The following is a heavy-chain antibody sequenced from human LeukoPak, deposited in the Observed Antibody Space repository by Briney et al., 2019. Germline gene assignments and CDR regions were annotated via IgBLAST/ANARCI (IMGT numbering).Heavy chain of an antibody. J-gene: IGHJ4*02. CDR1: GGSISSYY. CDR2: IYYSGST. CDR3: ARGTGTISPFDY. D-gene: IGHD1-7*01. V-gene: IGHV4-59*12. Sequence: SETLSLTCTVSGGSISSYYWSWIRQPPGKGLEWIGYIYYSGSTNYNPSLKSRVTISVDRSKNQFSLKLSSVTAADTAVYYCARGTGTISPFDYWGQGTLVTVSS.